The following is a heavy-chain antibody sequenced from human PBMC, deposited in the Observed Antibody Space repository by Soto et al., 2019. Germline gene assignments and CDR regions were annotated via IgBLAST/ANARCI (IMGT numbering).Heavy chain of an antibody. CDR2: IYYSGST. J-gene: IGHJ4*02. D-gene: IGHD3-3*01. CDR3: ARLRFLEWLPDYFDY. Sequence: SETLSLTCTVSGGSISSGDYYWSWIRQPPGKGLEWIGYIYYSGSTYYNPSLKSRVTISVDTSKNQFSLKLSSVTAADTAVYYCARLRFLEWLPDYFDYWGQGTRVTVSS. V-gene: IGHV4-30-4*01. CDR1: GGSISSGDYY.